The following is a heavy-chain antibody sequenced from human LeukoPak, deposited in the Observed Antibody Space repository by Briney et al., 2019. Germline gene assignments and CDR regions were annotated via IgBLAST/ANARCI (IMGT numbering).Heavy chain of an antibody. Sequence: GGSLRLSCAAPGFTFSGFGMNWVRQAPGKGLEWVSYISSSSGSTLYYADSLKGRFTISRDNAKNSLYLQMNSLRAEDTAVYYCARLYGYYFDYWGQGTLVTVSS. V-gene: IGHV3-48*03. CDR3: ARLYGYYFDY. J-gene: IGHJ4*02. CDR2: ISSSSGSTL. CDR1: GFTFSGFG. D-gene: IGHD4-17*01.